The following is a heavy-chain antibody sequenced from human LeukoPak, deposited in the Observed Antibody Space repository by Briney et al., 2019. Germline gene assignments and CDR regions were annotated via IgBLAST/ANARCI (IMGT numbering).Heavy chain of an antibody. CDR2: INPNSGGT. V-gene: IGHV1-2*02. CDR3: ARGTPNHDSSGHDFDY. D-gene: IGHD3-22*01. CDR1: GYTFTGYY. J-gene: IGHJ4*02. Sequence: ASVKVSCKASGYTFTGYYMHWVRQAPGQGLEWMGWINPNSGGTNYAQKFQGRVTMTRDASISTAYMELSRLRSDDTAVYYCARGTPNHDSSGHDFDYWGQGTLVTVSS.